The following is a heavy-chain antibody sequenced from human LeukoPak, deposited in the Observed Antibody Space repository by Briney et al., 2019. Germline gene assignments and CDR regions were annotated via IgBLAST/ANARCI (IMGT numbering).Heavy chain of an antibody. Sequence: SVKVSYKASEGTFNSYAISWVRQAPGQGLEWMGGIIPIFGTANYAQKFQGRVTITTDESTSTAYMELSSLRSEDTAVYYCARWTIVATTYYFDYWGQGTLVTVSS. D-gene: IGHD5-12*01. CDR1: EGTFNSYA. J-gene: IGHJ4*02. CDR3: ARWTIVATTYYFDY. V-gene: IGHV1-69*05. CDR2: IIPIFGTA.